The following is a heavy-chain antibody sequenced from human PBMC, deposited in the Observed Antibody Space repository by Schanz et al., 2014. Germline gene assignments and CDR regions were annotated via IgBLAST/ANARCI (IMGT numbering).Heavy chain of an antibody. Sequence: VQLVESGGTLVKPGGSLRLSCVVSGFTFSDYYMSWIRQAPGKGLEWVSAINTADTTYYADSVKGRFTVSRDNSKNTVYLHMNSLRDEDTAVYYCAKIRYDSSGYYLPYYGMDVWGQGTTVTVSS. V-gene: IGHV3-23*04. D-gene: IGHD3-22*01. CDR2: AINTADTT. CDR3: AKIRYDSSGYYLPYYGMDV. CDR1: GFTFSDYY. J-gene: IGHJ6*02.